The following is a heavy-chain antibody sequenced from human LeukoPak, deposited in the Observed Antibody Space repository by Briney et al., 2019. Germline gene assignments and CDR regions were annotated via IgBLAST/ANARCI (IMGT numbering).Heavy chain of an antibody. D-gene: IGHD6-13*01. CDR3: ARDPTAAAGLNWFDP. J-gene: IGHJ5*02. CDR1: GGSISSYY. CDR2: IYTSGST. Sequence: PSETLSLTCTVSGGSISSYYWSWIRQPAGKGLEWIGRIYTSGSTNYNPSLKSRVTMSVVTSKNQFSLKLSSVTAADTAVYYCARDPTAAAGLNWFDPWGQGTLVTVSS. V-gene: IGHV4-4*07.